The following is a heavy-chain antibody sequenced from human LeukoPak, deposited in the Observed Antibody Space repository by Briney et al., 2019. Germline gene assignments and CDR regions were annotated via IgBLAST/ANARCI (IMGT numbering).Heavy chain of an antibody. J-gene: IGHJ6*03. D-gene: IGHD2-2*01. CDR1: GFTFSSYA. V-gene: IGHV3-23*01. CDR3: ARREEDIVVVPAAKLRYYYYMDV. Sequence: GGSLRLSCAASGFTFSSYAMSWVRQAPGEGLEWVSAISGSGGSTYYADSAKGRFTISRDNAKNSLYLQMNSLRAEDTAVYYCARREEDIVVVPAAKLRYYYYMDVWGKGTTVTVSS. CDR2: ISGSGGST.